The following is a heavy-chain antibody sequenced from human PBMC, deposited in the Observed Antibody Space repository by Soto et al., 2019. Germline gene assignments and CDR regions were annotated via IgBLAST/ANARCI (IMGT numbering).Heavy chain of an antibody. D-gene: IGHD4-17*01. CDR3: AKDLTMTTVIPNWFDP. CDR2: ISGSGGST. Sequence: GGSLRLSCAASGFTFSSYAMSWVRQAPGKGLEWVSAISGSGGSTYYADSVKGRFTISRDNSKNTLYLQMNSLRAEDTAVYYCAKDLTMTTVIPNWFDPWGQGTLVTVSS. J-gene: IGHJ5*02. V-gene: IGHV3-23*01. CDR1: GFTFSSYA.